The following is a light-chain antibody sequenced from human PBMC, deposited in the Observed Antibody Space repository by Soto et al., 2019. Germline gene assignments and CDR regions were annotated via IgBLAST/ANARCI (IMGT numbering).Light chain of an antibody. CDR1: QSVSSSY. V-gene: IGKV3-20*01. CDR3: QQYGSSPPHT. Sequence: EIVLTQSPGTLSLSPGERATLSCRASQSVSSSYLAWYQQKPGQAPRLLIYGASSRANGIPDRFSCSGSGTDFTLTISRLEPEDFAVYYCQQYGSSPPHTFGQGTKLEIK. J-gene: IGKJ2*01. CDR2: GAS.